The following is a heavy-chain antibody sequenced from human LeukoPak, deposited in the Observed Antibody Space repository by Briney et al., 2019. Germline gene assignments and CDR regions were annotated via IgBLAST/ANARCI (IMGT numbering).Heavy chain of an antibody. CDR1: GFTFSNYA. CDR3: AKDLRIGEAVRNFDY. Sequence: PGESLRLSCTASGFTFSNYALSWIRQAPGKGLEWVSSISGSGGSAYSAYSVKGRFTISRDNCKNTLYLQMNSLRAEDTAVYYCAKDLRIGEAVRNFDYWGQGTLVTVSS. J-gene: IGHJ4*02. V-gene: IGHV3-23*01. CDR2: ISGSGGSA. D-gene: IGHD2/OR15-2a*01.